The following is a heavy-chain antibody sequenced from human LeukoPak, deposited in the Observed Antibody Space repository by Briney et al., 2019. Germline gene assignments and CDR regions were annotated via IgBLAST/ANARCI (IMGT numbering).Heavy chain of an antibody. J-gene: IGHJ4*02. CDR1: GGSISSYY. CDR2: IYYSGST. V-gene: IGHV4-59*08. CDR3: ASCHYYDSSGLDY. D-gene: IGHD3-22*01. Sequence: SETLSLTCTVSGGSISSYYWSWIRQPPGKGLEWIGYIYYSGSTNYNPSLKSRVTISVDTSKNQFSLKLSSVTAADTAVYYCASCHYYDSSGLDYWGQGTLVTVSS.